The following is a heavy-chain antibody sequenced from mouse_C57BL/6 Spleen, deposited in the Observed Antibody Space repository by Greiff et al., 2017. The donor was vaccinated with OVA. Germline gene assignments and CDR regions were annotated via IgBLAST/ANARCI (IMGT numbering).Heavy chain of an antibody. V-gene: IGHV1-50*01. D-gene: IGHD1-1*01. Sequence: QVQLQQPGAELVKPGASVKLSCKASGYTFTSYWMQWVKQRPGQGLEWIGEIDPSDSYTNYNQKFKGKATLTVDTSSSTAYMQLSSLTSEDSAVYYCARGYYERSYVFDYWGRGTTLTVSS. CDR2: IDPSDSYT. CDR3: ARGYYERSYVFDY. CDR1: GYTFTSYW. J-gene: IGHJ2*01.